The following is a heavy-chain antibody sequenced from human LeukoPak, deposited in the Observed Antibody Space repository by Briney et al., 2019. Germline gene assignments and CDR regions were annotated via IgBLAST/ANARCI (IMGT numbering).Heavy chain of an antibody. CDR3: ARDLSRGSSTIDY. J-gene: IGHJ4*02. V-gene: IGHV3-23*01. CDR2: ISGSGDST. CDR1: GFTFSSYA. D-gene: IGHD3-10*01. Sequence: GGSLRLSCAASGFTFSSYAMGWVRQAPGKGLEWVSAISGSGDSTYYADSVKGRFTISRDNAKNSLYLQMNSLRAEDTAVYYCARDLSRGSSTIDYWGQGTLVTVSS.